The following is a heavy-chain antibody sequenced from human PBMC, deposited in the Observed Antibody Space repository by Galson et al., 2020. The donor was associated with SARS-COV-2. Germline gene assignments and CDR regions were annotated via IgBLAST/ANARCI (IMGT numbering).Heavy chain of an antibody. D-gene: IGHD6-25*01. CDR3: ATGIVATLDT. V-gene: IGHV3-15*01. Sequence: GESLKISCEASGIVFSKGWMTWVRQAPGKGLEWVGRIRTNAEGGTADYAAPVTGRFTISRDDSENILYLQMRSLRPEDTAVYYCATGIVATLDTWGQGTLVTVSS. CDR2: IRTNAEGGTA. J-gene: IGHJ5*02. CDR1: GIVFSKGW.